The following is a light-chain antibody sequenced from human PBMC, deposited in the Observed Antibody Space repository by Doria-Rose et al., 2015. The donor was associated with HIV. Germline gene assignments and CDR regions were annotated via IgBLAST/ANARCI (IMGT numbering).Light chain of an antibody. J-gene: IGKJ3*01. Sequence: DIQVTQSPESLGMSLGERATLNCKSNQSLLYTSKNYLAWYQQKPGQPPKLLIYWASTRQSGVPARFSGSGSGTYCTLTISSLEAEDVAVYYCQQYYDTPSFGPGTTVDIK. CDR3: QQYYDTPS. CDR1: QSLLYTSKNY. V-gene: IGKV4-1*01. CDR2: WAS.